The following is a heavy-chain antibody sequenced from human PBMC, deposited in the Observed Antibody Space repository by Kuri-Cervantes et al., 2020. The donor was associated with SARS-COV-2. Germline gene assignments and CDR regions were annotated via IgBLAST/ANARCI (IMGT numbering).Heavy chain of an antibody. CDR2: MYPKIDIS. CDR1: GYTFTGYD. Sequence: ASVKVSCKASGYTFTGYDINWVRQAPGQGLEWVGWMYPKIDISDSVKKFQGRVTMTRDTSTNTAYMELPSLGSQDTAVYYCARKTRGTFALDYWGPGTLVTVSS. V-gene: IGHV1-8*01. CDR3: ARKTRGTFALDY. D-gene: IGHD2-8*02. J-gene: IGHJ4*02.